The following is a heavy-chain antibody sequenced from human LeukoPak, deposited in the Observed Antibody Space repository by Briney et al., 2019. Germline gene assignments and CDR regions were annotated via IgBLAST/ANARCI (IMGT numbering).Heavy chain of an antibody. V-gene: IGHV4-34*01. CDR1: GGSFSGYY. CDR3: ASLQIMWRARYGMDV. CDR2: INHSGST. Sequence: SETLSLTCAVYGGSFSGYYWSWIRQPPGKGLEWIGEINHSGSTNYSPSLKSRVTISVDTSKNQFSLKLSSVTAADTAVYYCASLQIMWRARYGMDVWGQGTTVTVSS. D-gene: IGHD2-21*01. J-gene: IGHJ6*02.